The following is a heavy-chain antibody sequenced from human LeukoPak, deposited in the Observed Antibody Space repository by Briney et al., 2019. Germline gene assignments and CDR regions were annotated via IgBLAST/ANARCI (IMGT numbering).Heavy chain of an antibody. J-gene: IGHJ4*02. CDR3: ARGHGTSWFPFDA. V-gene: IGHV3-48*03. CDR1: GFSFSSYQ. CDR2: TSDDDTTI. D-gene: IGHD6-13*01. Sequence: PGESLRLSCTGSGFSFSSYQMNWVRQAPGKGLEWVSHTSDDDTTIYYADPVKGRFTISRDHAKSSLYLEMKSLRAEDTAIYYCARGHGTSWFPFDAWGKGTLVTVSS.